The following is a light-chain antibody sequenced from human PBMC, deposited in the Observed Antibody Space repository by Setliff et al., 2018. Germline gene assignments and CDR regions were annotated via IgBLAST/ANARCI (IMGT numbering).Light chain of an antibody. Sequence: QSVLAQPASVSGSPGQSITISCAGTSSDVGSYHLVSWYQQHPGKAPKLMIYEVNKRPSGVSNRFSGSKSDNTASLTISGLQAEDEGDYYCCSYVTGGTLAFGGGT. CDR3: CSYVTGGTLA. CDR2: EVN. J-gene: IGLJ3*02. CDR1: SSDVGSYHL. V-gene: IGLV2-23*02.